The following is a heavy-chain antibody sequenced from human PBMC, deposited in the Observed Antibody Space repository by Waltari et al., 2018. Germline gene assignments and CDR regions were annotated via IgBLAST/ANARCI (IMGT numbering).Heavy chain of an antibody. D-gene: IGHD1-26*01. CDR1: GGSISSSSYY. J-gene: IGHJ3*02. CDR2: NYYSGST. V-gene: IGHV4-39*01. Sequence: QLQLQESGPGLVKPSETLSLTCTVSGGSISSSSYYWGWIRQPPGKGLKWIGSNYYSGSTYYNPSLKSRVTISVDTSKNQFSLKLSSVTAADTAVYYCARMPIVGATNDAFDIWGQGTMVTVSS. CDR3: ARMPIVGATNDAFDI.